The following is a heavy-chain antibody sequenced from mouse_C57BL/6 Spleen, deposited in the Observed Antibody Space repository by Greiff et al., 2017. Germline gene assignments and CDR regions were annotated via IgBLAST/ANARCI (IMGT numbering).Heavy chain of an antibody. V-gene: IGHV1-55*01. D-gene: IGHD2-1*01. CDR2: IYPGSGST. CDR1: GYTFTSYW. CDR3: ARGNGNYEDWYFDV. Sequence: QVQLQQPGAELVQPGASVKMSCKASGYTFTSYWITWVKQRPGQGLAWIGDIYPGSGSTNYNEKFKSKATLTVDTSTSTAYMQLSSLTSEYAAVYYCARGNGNYEDWYFDVWGTGTTVTVSS. J-gene: IGHJ1*03.